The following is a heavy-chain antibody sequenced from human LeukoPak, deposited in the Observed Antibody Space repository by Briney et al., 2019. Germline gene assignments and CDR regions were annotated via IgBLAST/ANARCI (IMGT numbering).Heavy chain of an antibody. CDR2: ISSSSSYI. D-gene: IGHD3-22*01. CDR3: ARGSTYYYGSRPDAFDI. Sequence: GGSLRLSCAASGFTFSTHNMNWVRQAPGKGLEMVSFISSSSSYIYYADSVKGRFTISRDNAKNSLYLQMNSQRAEDTAVYYCARGSTYYYGSRPDAFDIWGQGTMVTASS. V-gene: IGHV3-21*01. J-gene: IGHJ3*02. CDR1: GFTFSTHN.